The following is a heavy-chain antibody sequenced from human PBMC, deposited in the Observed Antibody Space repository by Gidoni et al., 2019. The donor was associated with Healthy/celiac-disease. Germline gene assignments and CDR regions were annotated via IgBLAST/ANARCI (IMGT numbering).Heavy chain of an antibody. D-gene: IGHD4-17*01. V-gene: IGHV3-30*18. CDR2: ISYDGSNK. CDR3: AKDRGETDYFDY. J-gene: IGHJ4*02. CDR1: GFTFSSYG. Sequence: QVQLVESGGGVVQPGRSLRLSCAASGFTFSSYGMHWVRQAPGKGLEGVAVISYDGSNKYYADSVKGRFTISRDNSKNTLYLQMNSLRAEDTAVYYCAKDRGETDYFDYWGQGTLVTVSS.